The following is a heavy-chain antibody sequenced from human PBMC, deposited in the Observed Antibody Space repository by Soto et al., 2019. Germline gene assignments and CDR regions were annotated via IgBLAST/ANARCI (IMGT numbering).Heavy chain of an antibody. CDR1: GFTFSSYA. CDR2: ISSNGGST. Sequence: GGSLRLSCSASGFTFSSYAMNWVRQAPGKGLEYVSAISSNGGSTYYADSVKGRFTISRDNSKNTLYLQMSSLRAEDTAEYDCVKDREVDYSSSGGFAYWGQGTLVTVSS. D-gene: IGHD6-6*01. CDR3: VKDREVDYSSSGGFAY. J-gene: IGHJ4*02. V-gene: IGHV3-64D*06.